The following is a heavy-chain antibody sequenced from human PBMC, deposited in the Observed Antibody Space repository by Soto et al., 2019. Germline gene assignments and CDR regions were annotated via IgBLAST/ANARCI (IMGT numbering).Heavy chain of an antibody. Sequence: EVQLVESGGGLVQPGGSLRLSCAASGFTFSDYWMHWVRQAPGKGLVWVSQIKGDGSSIRYADSVKGRFTISRDNAKNTLYLQMNSLRAEDTAIYYCARDRGAAAGTGGWFDPWGQGTLVTVSS. CDR1: GFTFSDYW. D-gene: IGHD6-13*01. V-gene: IGHV3-74*01. CDR2: IKGDGSSI. CDR3: ARDRGAAAGTGGWFDP. J-gene: IGHJ5*02.